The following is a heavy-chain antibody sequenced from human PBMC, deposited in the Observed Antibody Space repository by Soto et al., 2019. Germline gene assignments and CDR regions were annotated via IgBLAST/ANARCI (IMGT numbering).Heavy chain of an antibody. CDR2: INPYNGNT. Sequence: QVQLVQSGTEVKKPGASVKVSCKASGYTFTSYAISWVRQAPGQGLEWMGWINPYNGNTNYAQKLQGRVTMTTDTSTSTAHMELRSLRSDDTAVYYCARDTAMALPDAWGQGTLGTVSS. J-gene: IGHJ4*02. CDR1: GYTFTSYA. D-gene: IGHD5-18*01. CDR3: ARDTAMALPDA. V-gene: IGHV1-18*01.